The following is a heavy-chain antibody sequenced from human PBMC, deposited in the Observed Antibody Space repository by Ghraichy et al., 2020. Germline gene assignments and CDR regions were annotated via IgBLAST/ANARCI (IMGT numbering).Heavy chain of an antibody. V-gene: IGHV3-23*01. CDR1: GFTFSTYA. CDR3: AKANVVAVAGPYDY. J-gene: IGHJ4*02. D-gene: IGHD6-19*01. Sequence: GGSLRLSCVASGFTFSTYAMTWVRQAPGKGLECVSGISGSGGTTSYADSVKGRFTISRDNSKNTLYLQMDSLGAEDTAVYYCAKANVVAVAGPYDYWGQGTLVTVSS. CDR2: ISGSGGTT.